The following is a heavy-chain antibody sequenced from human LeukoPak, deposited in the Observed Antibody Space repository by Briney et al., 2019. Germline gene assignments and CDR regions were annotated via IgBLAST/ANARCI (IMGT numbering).Heavy chain of an antibody. CDR2: VNPSTDST. CDR3: ARALDSSGVDAFDI. D-gene: IGHD3-22*01. CDR1: AYTFTTYY. V-gene: IGHV1-46*01. Sequence: GAAVKVSCKESAYTFTTYYMHWVRQAPGQGLEWMGIVNPSTDSTSYEHTFQGRVTLTSDTSTSTIYMELRSLRSEDTAVYYCARALDSSGVDAFDIWGQGTMVTVSS. J-gene: IGHJ3*02.